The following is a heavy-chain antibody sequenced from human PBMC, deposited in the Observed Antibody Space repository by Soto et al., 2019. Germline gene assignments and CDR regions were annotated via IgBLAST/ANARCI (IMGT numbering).Heavy chain of an antibody. Sequence: PSETLSLTCAVYGGSFSGYYWSWIRQPPGKGLEWIGEINHSGSTNYNPSLKSRVTISVDTSKNQFSLKLSSVTAADTAVYYCARGRGRTGSGSYGWFDPWGQGTLVTVSS. CDR2: INHSGST. CDR1: GGSFSGYY. V-gene: IGHV4-34*01. J-gene: IGHJ5*02. CDR3: ARGRGRTGSGSYGWFDP. D-gene: IGHD3-10*01.